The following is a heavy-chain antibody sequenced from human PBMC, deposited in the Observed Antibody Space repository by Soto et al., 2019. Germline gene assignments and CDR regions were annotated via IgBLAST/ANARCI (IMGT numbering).Heavy chain of an antibody. CDR2: ISYDGSNK. D-gene: IGHD6-13*01. V-gene: IGHV3-30*18. J-gene: IGHJ4*02. Sequence: PGGSLRLSCAASGFTFSSYCLHRVRQAPGKGLEWVAVISYDGSNKYYADSVKGRFTISRDNSKNTLYLQMNSLRAEDRAVYYCAKDFRKSQQLVPGAFDYWGQGTLVPVSS. CDR3: AKDFRKSQQLVPGAFDY. CDR1: GFTFSSYC.